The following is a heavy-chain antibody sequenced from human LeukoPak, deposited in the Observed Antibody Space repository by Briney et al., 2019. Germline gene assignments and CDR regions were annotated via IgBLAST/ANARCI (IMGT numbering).Heavy chain of an antibody. CDR2: IWHNGNKK. Sequence: GGSLRLSCETSGFTFSGYGMHWVRQAPGKGLEWVAVIWHNGNKKYYADSVKGRFTISRDNSKNTLNLQMNSLRAEDTAVYYCAKDIVGAPQYYLDSWGQGTLVTVSS. V-gene: IGHV3-30*02. CDR3: AKDIVGAPQYYLDS. J-gene: IGHJ4*02. D-gene: IGHD1-26*01. CDR1: GFTFSGYG.